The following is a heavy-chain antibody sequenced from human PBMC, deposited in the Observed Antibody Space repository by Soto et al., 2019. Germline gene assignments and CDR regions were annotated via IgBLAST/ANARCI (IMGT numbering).Heavy chain of an antibody. J-gene: IGHJ5*02. D-gene: IGHD2-15*01. CDR2: INHSGST. Sequence: PSETLSLTCAVYGGSFSGYYWSWSRQPPGKGLEWIGEINHSGSTNYNPSLKSRVTISVDTSKNQFSLKLSSVTAADTAVYYCARGYCSGGSCYRRRKNWFDPWGQGTLVTVSS. CDR1: GGSFSGYY. CDR3: ARGYCSGGSCYRRRKNWFDP. V-gene: IGHV4-34*01.